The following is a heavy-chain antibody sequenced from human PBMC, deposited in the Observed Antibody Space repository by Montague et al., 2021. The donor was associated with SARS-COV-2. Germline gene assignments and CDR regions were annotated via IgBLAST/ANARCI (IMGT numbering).Heavy chain of an antibody. J-gene: IGHJ6*02. CDR1: GGSISSSSYC. V-gene: IGHV4-39*01. D-gene: IGHD3-9*01. CDR2: IYYSGST. CDR3: ARHDDILTTYYYYYGMDV. Sequence: SETLSLTCTVSGGSISSSSYCWGWIRQPPGKGLEWIGSIYYSGSTYYNPSLKSRVTISVDTSKNQFSLKLSSVTAADTAVYYCARHDDILTTYYYYYGMDVWGQGTTVTVSS.